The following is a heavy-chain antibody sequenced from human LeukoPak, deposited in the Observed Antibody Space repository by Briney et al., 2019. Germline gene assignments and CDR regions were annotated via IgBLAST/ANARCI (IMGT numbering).Heavy chain of an antibody. V-gene: IGHV3-33*06. CDR2: IWNDGSNK. D-gene: IGHD4-11*01. CDR1: GFTFSHYG. J-gene: IGHJ4*02. Sequence: GRSLRLSCVASGFTFSHYGMHWVRQAPGRGLEWVAVIWNDGSNKYYADSVKGRFTISRDNSKNTLYLQMNSLRAEDTAVYYCAKDAQRGFDYSNSLDYWGQGTLVTVSS. CDR3: AKDAQRGFDYSNSLDY.